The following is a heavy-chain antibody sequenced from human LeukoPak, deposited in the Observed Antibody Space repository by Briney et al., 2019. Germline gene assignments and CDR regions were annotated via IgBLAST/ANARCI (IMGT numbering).Heavy chain of an antibody. D-gene: IGHD4-11*01. J-gene: IGHJ5*02. CDR2: IIPIFGTA. CDR3: AREWMVDYSNVVDP. CDR1: GGTFSSYA. V-gene: IGHV1-69*13. Sequence: EASVNVSCKASGGTFSSYAISWVRQAPGQGLEWMGGIIPIFGTANYAQKFQGRVTITADESTSTAYMELSSLRSEDTAVYYCAREWMVDYSNVVDPWGQGTLVTVSS.